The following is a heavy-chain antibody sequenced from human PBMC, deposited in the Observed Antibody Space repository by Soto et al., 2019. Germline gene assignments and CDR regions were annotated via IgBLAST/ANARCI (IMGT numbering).Heavy chain of an antibody. CDR1: GGSFSGYY. D-gene: IGHD6-6*01. CDR2: INHSGST. Sequence: SETLSLTCAVYGGSFSGYYWSWIRQPPGKGLEWIGEINHSGSTNYNPSLKSRVTISVDTSKNQFSLKLSSVTAADTAVYYCARGEPNPIAARPVVNNDYWGQGTLVTVSS. J-gene: IGHJ4*02. V-gene: IGHV4-34*01. CDR3: ARGEPNPIAARPVVNNDY.